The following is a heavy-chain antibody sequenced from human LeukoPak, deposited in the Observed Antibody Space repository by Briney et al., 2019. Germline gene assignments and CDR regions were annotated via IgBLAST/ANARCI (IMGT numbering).Heavy chain of an antibody. D-gene: IGHD1-26*01. V-gene: IGHV3-48*01. CDR1: GFIFSSFS. CDR2: ISSSTSTI. J-gene: IGHJ4*02. Sequence: GVSLRLSCAASGFIFSSFSMNWVRQAPGKGLEWVSYISSSTSTIHYVDSVKGRFTISRDNAKNSLYLQMNSLRAEDTAVYYCARSRSGSYFDYWGQGTLVTVSS. CDR3: ARSRSGSYFDY.